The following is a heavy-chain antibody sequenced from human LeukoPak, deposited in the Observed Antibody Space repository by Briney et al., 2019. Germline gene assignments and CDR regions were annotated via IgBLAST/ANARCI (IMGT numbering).Heavy chain of an antibody. CDR2: INPNTGGT. Sequence: ASVMVSCKASEYTFTGYYLHWVRQAPGQGLDWMGWINPNTGGTNYAQKFQGRVTMTRDTSISTAYMELSRLRSDDTAVYYCARVDRPYSSSVGYWGQGTLVTVSS. CDR3: ARVDRPYSSSVGY. D-gene: IGHD6-19*01. V-gene: IGHV1-2*02. J-gene: IGHJ4*02. CDR1: EYTFTGYY.